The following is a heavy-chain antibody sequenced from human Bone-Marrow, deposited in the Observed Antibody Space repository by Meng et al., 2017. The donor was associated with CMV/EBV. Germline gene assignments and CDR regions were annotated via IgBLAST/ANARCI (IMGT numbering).Heavy chain of an antibody. D-gene: IGHD4-11*01. Sequence: SETLSLTCTVSGGSISSSSYYWGWIRQPPGKGLECIGSVYYSGSTYYNPSLKSRVTISVDTSKNQFSLKLSSVTAADTAVYYCASPSLTTHSYYGMDVWGQGTTVTVSS. CDR3: ASPSLTTHSYYGMDV. CDR1: GGSISSSSYY. J-gene: IGHJ6*02. V-gene: IGHV4-39*07. CDR2: VYYSGST.